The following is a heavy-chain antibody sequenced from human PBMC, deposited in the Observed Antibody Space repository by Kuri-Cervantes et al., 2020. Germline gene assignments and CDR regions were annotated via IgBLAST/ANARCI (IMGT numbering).Heavy chain of an antibody. J-gene: IGHJ3*02. CDR1: EFTFSSYA. CDR3: AKDGTSTGWYDYAFDI. CDR2: LSVSGATT. Sequence: GESLKISCAASEFTFSSYAMNWVRQAPGKGLQWVSTLSVSGATTYYADSVKGRFTISRDNSKNTLYLQMNSLRAEDTAVYYCAKDGTSTGWYDYAFDIWGQGTMVTDSS. D-gene: IGHD6-19*01. V-gene: IGHV3-23*01.